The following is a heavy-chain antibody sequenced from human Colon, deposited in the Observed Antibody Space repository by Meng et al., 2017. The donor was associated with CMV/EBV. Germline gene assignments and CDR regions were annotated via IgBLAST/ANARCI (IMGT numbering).Heavy chain of an antibody. D-gene: IGHD4-17*01. Sequence: SGFTVSSDAMSWVRQAPGKGLEWVSAISGSGGSTYYADSVKGRFTISRDNSKNTLYLQMNSLRAEDTAVYYCAKDRGDYGDYLPDYWGQGTLVTVSS. J-gene: IGHJ4*02. CDR3: AKDRGDYGDYLPDY. CDR1: GFTVSSDA. V-gene: IGHV3-23*01. CDR2: ISGSGGST.